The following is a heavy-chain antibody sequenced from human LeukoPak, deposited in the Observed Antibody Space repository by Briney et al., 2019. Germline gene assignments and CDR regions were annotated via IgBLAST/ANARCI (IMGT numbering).Heavy chain of an antibody. V-gene: IGHV2-70*11. J-gene: IGHJ4*02. Sequence: SGPTLVNPTQTLSLTCTFSGISLSTSGMCVSWIRQPPGKALEWLARIDWDDDKYYSTSLKTRLTISKDTSKNQVVLTMTNMDPVDTATYYCARSQYSSGWSDYWGQGTLVTVSS. CDR1: GISLSTSGMC. CDR2: IDWDDDK. D-gene: IGHD6-19*01. CDR3: ARSQYSSGWSDY.